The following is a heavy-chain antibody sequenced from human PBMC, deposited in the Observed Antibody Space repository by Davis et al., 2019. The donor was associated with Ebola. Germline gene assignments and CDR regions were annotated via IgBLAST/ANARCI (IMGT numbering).Heavy chain of an antibody. CDR2: IIPILGIA. V-gene: IGHV1-69*04. D-gene: IGHD6-6*01. J-gene: IGHJ6*02. CDR1: GYTFTSNG. CDR3: ACSSSSDHYYYGMDV. Sequence: SVKVSCKASGYTFTSNGISWVRQAPGQGLEWMGRIIPILGIANYAQKFQGRVTITADKSTSTAYMELSSLRSEDTAVYYCACSSSSDHYYYGMDVWGQGTTVTVSS.